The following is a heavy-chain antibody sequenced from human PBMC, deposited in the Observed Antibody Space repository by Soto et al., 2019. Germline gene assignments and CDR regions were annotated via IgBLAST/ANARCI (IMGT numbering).Heavy chain of an antibody. CDR1: GYTFTSYD. CDR2: MNPNSGNT. V-gene: IGHV1-8*01. D-gene: IGHD5-12*01. Sequence: ASVKVSCXASGYTFTSYDINWVRQATGQGFEWMGWMNPNSGNTGYAQKFQGRVTMTRDTSITTAYLELSSLTSEDTAVYYCTTDPLYIYSGLRFDYWGQGTLVTVSS. J-gene: IGHJ4*02. CDR3: TTDPLYIYSGLRFDY.